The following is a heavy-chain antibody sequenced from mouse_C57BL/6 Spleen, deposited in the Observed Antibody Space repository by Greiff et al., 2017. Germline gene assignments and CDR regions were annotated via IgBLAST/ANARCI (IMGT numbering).Heavy chain of an antibody. CDR3: AKAQATIQFAY. V-gene: IGHV1-50*01. Sequence: QVQLKQPGAELVKPGASVKLSCKASGYTFTSYWMQWVKQRPGQGLEWIGEIDPSVSYTNYNQKFKGKATLTVDTSSSTAYMQLSSLTSEDSAVYYCAKAQATIQFAYWGQGTLVTVSA. D-gene: IGHD3-2*02. J-gene: IGHJ3*01. CDR1: GYTFTSYW. CDR2: IDPSVSYT.